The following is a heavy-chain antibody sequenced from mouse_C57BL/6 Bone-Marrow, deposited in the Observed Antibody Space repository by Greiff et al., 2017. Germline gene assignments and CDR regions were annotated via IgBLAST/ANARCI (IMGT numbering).Heavy chain of an antibody. J-gene: IGHJ3*01. Sequence: EVHLVESGAELVRPGASVKLSCTASGFNIKDYYMHWVKQRPEQGLEWIGWVDPEYGDTEYASEFQGKAAIAVDASANTAYLQLGSRTAEDTAVYDCTRVAYWGQGTMVTVSA. CDR3: TRVAY. CDR1: GFNIKDYY. CDR2: VDPEYGDT. V-gene: IGHV14-4*01.